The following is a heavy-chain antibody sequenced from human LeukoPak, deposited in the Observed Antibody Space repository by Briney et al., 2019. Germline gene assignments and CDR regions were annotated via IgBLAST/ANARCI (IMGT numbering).Heavy chain of an antibody. CDR2: IKQDGSEK. J-gene: IGHJ6*03. CDR3: ARDYGGYDWRSYYYYYMDV. V-gene: IGHV3-7*01. Sequence: PGGSLRLSCAASGFTFSGYWMSWVRQAPGKGLEWVANIKQDGSEKYYVDSVKGRFTISRDNAKNSLYLQMNSLRAEDTAVYYCARDYGGYDWRSYYYYYMDVWGKGTTVTVSS. CDR1: GFTFSGYW. D-gene: IGHD5-12*01.